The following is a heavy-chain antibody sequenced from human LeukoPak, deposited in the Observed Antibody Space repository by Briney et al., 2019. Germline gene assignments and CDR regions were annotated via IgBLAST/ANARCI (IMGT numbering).Heavy chain of an antibody. J-gene: IGHJ4*02. CDR3: ASFLRTVAEDY. CDR1: GGSISSGDYY. D-gene: IGHD6-19*01. V-gene: IGHV4-30-4*08. Sequence: SETLSLTCTVSGGSISSGDYYWSWIRQPPGKCLEWIGYIYYGGSTYYNPSLKSRVTISVDTSTNQFSLKLSSVTAADTAVYYCASFLRTVAEDYWGQGTLVTVSS. CDR2: IYYGGST.